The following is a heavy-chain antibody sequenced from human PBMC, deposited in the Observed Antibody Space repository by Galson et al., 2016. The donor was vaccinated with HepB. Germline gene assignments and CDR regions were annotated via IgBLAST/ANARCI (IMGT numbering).Heavy chain of an antibody. D-gene: IGHD3-10*01. CDR2: ISWHSGNI. V-gene: IGHV3-9*01. Sequence: SLRLSCAASGFTFDDYAMHWVRQVPGKGLEWVSGISWHSGNIGYADSVKGRFTISRDNAKNSLYLQMNSLRGDDTALYCCVKDSGPGLWGRENSYYGMDVWGQGTTVTVSS. CDR3: VKDSGPGLWGRENSYYGMDV. CDR1: GFTFDDYA. J-gene: IGHJ6*02.